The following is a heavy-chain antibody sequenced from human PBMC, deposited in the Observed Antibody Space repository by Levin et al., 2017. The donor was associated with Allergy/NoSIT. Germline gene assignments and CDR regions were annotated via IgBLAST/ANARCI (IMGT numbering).Heavy chain of an antibody. Sequence: PGGSLRLSCVASGYTYNEYWMSWLRHSQGKGLEWVANINQDGSEKHYADSVRGRFTISRDDAKFSLYLQMNSLSDEDTALYYCARTSGRGSTFDFWGQGTLVTVSS. CDR2: INQDGSEK. D-gene: IGHD3-10*01. J-gene: IGHJ4*02. CDR3: ARTSGRGSTFDF. CDR1: GYTYNEYW. V-gene: IGHV3-7*01.